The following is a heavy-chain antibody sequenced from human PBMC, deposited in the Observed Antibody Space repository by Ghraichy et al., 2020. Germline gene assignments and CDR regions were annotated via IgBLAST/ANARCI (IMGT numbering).Heavy chain of an antibody. CDR1: GFTFSSYS. J-gene: IGHJ4*02. Sequence: GESLNISCAASGFTFSSYSMNWVRQAPGKGLEWVSSISSSSSYIYYADSVKGRFTISRDNAKNSLYLQMNSLRAEDTAVYYCARERLLGHDFDYWGQGTLVTVSS. D-gene: IGHD3-22*01. CDR2: ISSSSSYI. V-gene: IGHV3-21*01. CDR3: ARERLLGHDFDY.